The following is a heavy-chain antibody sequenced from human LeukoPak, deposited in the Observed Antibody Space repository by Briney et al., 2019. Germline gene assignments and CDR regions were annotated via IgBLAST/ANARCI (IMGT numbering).Heavy chain of an antibody. CDR3: ARDQWLQSDYYMDV. J-gene: IGHJ6*03. CDR1: GFTFSNYN. Sequence: GGSLRLSCAASGFTFSNYNMNWVRQTPGKGLEWVSSITRDSIYTFYADSVKGRFTISRDNAKNSLSLQMNSLRAEDTAVYYCARDQWLQSDYYMDVWGKGTTVTVSS. D-gene: IGHD5-18*01. CDR2: ITRDSIYT. V-gene: IGHV3-21*01.